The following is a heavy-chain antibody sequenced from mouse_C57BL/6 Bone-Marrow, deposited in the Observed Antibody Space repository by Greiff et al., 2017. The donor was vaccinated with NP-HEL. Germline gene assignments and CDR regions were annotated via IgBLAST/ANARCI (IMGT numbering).Heavy chain of an antibody. CDR3: ARKGRLYYGSTYWYFDV. CDR2: IYPRSGNT. Sequence: VHLVESGAELARPGASVKLSCKASGYTFTSYGISWVKQRTGQGLEWIGEIYPRSGNTYYNEKFKGKATLTADKSSSTAYMELRSLTSEDSAVYFCARKGRLYYGSTYWYFDVWGTGTTVTVSS. V-gene: IGHV1-81*01. J-gene: IGHJ1*03. CDR1: GYTFTSYG. D-gene: IGHD1-1*01.